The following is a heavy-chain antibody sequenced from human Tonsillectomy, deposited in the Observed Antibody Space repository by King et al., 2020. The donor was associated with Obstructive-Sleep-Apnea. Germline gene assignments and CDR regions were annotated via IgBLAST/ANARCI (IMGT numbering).Heavy chain of an antibody. CDR2: ITGSGGST. J-gene: IGHJ2*01. D-gene: IGHD3-22*01. Sequence: VQLVESGGGLVQPGGSLRLSCAASGFTFSIHAMSWVRQAPGKGLEWVTAITGSGGSTYYADSVKGRFTISRDNYKNTLYVQMNSLRADDTAVYYCARDKVYYDSSGPSRYFDLWGRGTLVTVSS. CDR1: GFTFSIHA. V-gene: IGHV3-23*04. CDR3: ARDKVYYDSSGPSRYFDL.